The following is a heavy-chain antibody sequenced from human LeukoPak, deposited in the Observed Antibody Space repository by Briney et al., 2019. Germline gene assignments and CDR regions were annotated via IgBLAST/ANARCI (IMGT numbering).Heavy chain of an antibody. V-gene: IGHV4-59*01. CDR1: GGSFSGYY. D-gene: IGHD6-13*01. CDR2: IYYSGST. CDR3: ARGGGISHYYYYMDV. J-gene: IGHJ6*03. Sequence: SETLSLTCAVYGGSFSGYYWSWIRQPPGKGLEWIGYIYYSGSTNYNPSLKSRVTISVDTSKNQFSLKLSSVTAADTAVYYCARGGGISHYYYYMDVWGKGTTVTISS.